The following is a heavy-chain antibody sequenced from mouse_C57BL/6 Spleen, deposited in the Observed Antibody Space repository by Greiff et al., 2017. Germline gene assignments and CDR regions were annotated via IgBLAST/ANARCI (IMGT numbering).Heavy chain of an antibody. CDR1: GYTFTSYW. J-gene: IGHJ4*01. Sequence: VQLQQPGAELVRPGSSVKLSCKASGYTFTSYWMHWVKQRPIQGLEWIGNIDPSDSETHYNQKFKDKATLTVDKSSSTAYMQLSSLTSEDSAVYYCAYYDGYAMDYWGQGTSVTVSS. CDR3: AYYDGYAMDY. CDR2: IDPSDSET. D-gene: IGHD1-1*01. V-gene: IGHV1-52*01.